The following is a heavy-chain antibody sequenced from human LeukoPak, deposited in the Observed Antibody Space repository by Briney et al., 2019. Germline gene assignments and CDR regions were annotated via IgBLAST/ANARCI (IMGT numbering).Heavy chain of an antibody. D-gene: IGHD2-21*02. CDR3: ARATGGDCYECRLDP. Sequence: PSETLSLTCAVSGGSISSGGYSWSWIRQPPGKGLEWIGYIYHSGSTYYNPSLKSRVTISVDRSKNQFSLKLSSVTAADTAVYYCARATGGDCYECRLDPWGQGTLVTVSS. CDR2: IYHSGST. CDR1: GGSISSGGYS. J-gene: IGHJ5*02. V-gene: IGHV4-30-2*01.